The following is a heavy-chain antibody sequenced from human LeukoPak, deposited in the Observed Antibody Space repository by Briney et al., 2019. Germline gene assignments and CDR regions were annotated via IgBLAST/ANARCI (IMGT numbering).Heavy chain of an antibody. CDR3: ARRDSSGWLY. CDR2: ISYDGSNK. D-gene: IGHD6-19*01. J-gene: IGHJ4*02. V-gene: IGHV3-30*19. Sequence: PGTSLRLSCAASGFTFRSHGMHWVRQAPGKGLEWVAVISYDGSNKYYADSVKGRFTISRDNSKNTLYLQMNSLRAEDTAVYYCARRDSSGWLYWGQGTLVTVSS. CDR1: GFTFRSHG.